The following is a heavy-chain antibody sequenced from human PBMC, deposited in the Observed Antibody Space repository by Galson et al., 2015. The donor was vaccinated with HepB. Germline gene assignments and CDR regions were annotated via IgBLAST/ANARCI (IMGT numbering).Heavy chain of an antibody. CDR2: INPNSGGT. J-gene: IGHJ5*02. CDR1: RYPLTDYD. V-gene: IGHV1-2*06. Sequence: SVKVSCKASRYPLTDYDIHWLRQAPGQGLEWMGRINPNSGGTNYAQKSQGRVTMTRDTSITTAYMELRRLRSDDTAVYYCARGGAVTATKFNWFDPWGQGTLVTVSS. CDR3: ARGGAVTATKFNWFDP. D-gene: IGHD4-11*01.